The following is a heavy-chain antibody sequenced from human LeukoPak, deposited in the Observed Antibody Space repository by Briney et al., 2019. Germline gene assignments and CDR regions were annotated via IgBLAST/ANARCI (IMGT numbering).Heavy chain of an antibody. CDR1: GYTFTRYD. J-gene: IGHJ3*02. CDR2: INPSGGST. D-gene: IGHD3-22*01. Sequence: ASVKVSCKASGYTFTRYDMHWVRQAPGQGLEWMGIINPSGGSTSCAQKFQGRVTMTRDMFTSTVYMELSSLRSEDTAVYYCARDLHHRGHYDTSGPYGIWGQGTMVTVSS. V-gene: IGHV1-46*01. CDR3: ARDLHHRGHYDTSGPYGI.